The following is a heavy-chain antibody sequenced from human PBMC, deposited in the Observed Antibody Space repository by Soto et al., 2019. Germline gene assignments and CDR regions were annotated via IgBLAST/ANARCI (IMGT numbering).Heavy chain of an antibody. CDR2: IIPIFGTA. J-gene: IGHJ4*02. V-gene: IGHV1-69*05. Sequence: QVQLVQSGAEVKKPGSSVKVSCKASGGTFSSYAISWVRQAPGQGLEWMGGIIPIFGTANYAQKFQGRVTITXXEXTIXAYMELSSLRSEDTAVYYCARGLRATAMVMAGAEYWGQGTLVTVSS. CDR3: ARGLRATAMVMAGAEY. CDR1: GGTFSSYA. D-gene: IGHD5-18*01.